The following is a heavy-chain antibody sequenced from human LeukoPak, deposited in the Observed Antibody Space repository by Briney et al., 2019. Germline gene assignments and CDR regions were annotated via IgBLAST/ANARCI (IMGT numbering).Heavy chain of an antibody. V-gene: IGHV3-30*04. Sequence: GGSLRLSCAASGFTFSTYSMHWVRQAPGKGLEWVAVISYDGTNQYYADSVKGRFTISRDNSENTLYLQMNSLRGDDTALYYCARDLNSGQDVDYWGQGTLVTVSS. D-gene: IGHD6-19*01. CDR3: ARDLNSGQDVDY. CDR1: GFTFSTYS. J-gene: IGHJ4*02. CDR2: ISYDGTNQ.